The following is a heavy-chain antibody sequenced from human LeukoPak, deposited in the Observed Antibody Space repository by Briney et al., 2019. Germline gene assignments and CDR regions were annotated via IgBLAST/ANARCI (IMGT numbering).Heavy chain of an antibody. Sequence: PGGSLRLSCAASGFTFSSYGMHWVRQAPGKGLEWVAVIWYDGSNKYYADSVKGRFTISRDNSKNTLYLQMNSLRAEDTAVYYCAPPGGYGSYFDYWGQGTLVTVSS. CDR2: IWYDGSNK. CDR1: GFTFSSYG. D-gene: IGHD3-10*01. V-gene: IGHV3-33*01. J-gene: IGHJ4*02. CDR3: APPGGYGSYFDY.